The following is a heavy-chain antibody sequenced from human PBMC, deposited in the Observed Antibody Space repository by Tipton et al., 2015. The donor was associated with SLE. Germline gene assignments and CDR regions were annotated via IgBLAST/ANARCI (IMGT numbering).Heavy chain of an antibody. CDR2: IHDSGDV. V-gene: IGHV4-59*12. J-gene: IGHJ4*02. CDR1: GGSISTYY. D-gene: IGHD2-15*01. CDR3: ARVQVAGRRATYSFDD. Sequence: GLVKPSETLSLTCTVSGGSISTYYWSWIRQPPGKGLEWIGDIHDSGDVNHNTSLKTRVAMSVDTSKNQLSLKVTSVTAADTAVYYCARVQVAGRRATYSFDDWGQGALVTVSA.